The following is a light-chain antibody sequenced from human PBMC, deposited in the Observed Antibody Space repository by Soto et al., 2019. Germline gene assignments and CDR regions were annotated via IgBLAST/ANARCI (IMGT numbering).Light chain of an antibody. V-gene: IGKV3-15*01. CDR2: AAS. J-gene: IGKJ1*01. Sequence: EIVMTQSPATLSVSPGERATLSCRASQSVRSNLAWYHQRPGQAPRLLIYAASARATGIPARFSGSGSGTDFTLTISRLEPEDFAVYYCQQYGSSSWTFGQGTKVDIK. CDR3: QQYGSSSWT. CDR1: QSVRSN.